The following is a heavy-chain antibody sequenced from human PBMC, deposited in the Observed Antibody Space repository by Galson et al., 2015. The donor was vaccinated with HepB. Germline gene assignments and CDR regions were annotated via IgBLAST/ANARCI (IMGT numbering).Heavy chain of an antibody. CDR2: ISYDGSNK. Sequence: SLRLSCAASGFTLSSYAMQWVRQAPGKGLEWVAVISYDGSNKYYADSVKGRFTISRDNSKNTLYLQMNSLRAEDTAVYYCAREGSRYFDYWGQGTLVTVSS. CDR3: AREGSRYFDY. D-gene: IGHD6-13*01. CDR1: GFTLSSYA. V-gene: IGHV3-30*04. J-gene: IGHJ4*02.